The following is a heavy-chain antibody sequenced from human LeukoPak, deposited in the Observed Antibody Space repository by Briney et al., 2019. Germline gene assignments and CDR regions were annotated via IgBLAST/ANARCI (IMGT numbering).Heavy chain of an antibody. Sequence: SVKVSCKASGGTFSSYAISWVRQAPGQGLEWMGGIIPIFGTANYAQKFQGRVTTTADESTSTAYMELSSLRSEDTAVYYCARIDNTYCTNGVCAPGNWFDPWGQGTLVTVSS. D-gene: IGHD2-8*01. V-gene: IGHV1-69*13. CDR2: IIPIFGTA. CDR1: GGTFSSYA. J-gene: IGHJ5*02. CDR3: ARIDNTYCTNGVCAPGNWFDP.